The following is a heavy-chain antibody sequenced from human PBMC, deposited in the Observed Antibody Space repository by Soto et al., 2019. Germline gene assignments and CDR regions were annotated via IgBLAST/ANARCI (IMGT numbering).Heavy chain of an antibody. CDR1: GGSFTNNNW. V-gene: IGHV4-4*02. J-gene: IGHJ4*02. CDR3: ASRDPGASVDY. Sequence: SETLSLTCAVSGGSFTNNNWWTWVRQPPGQGLEWIGEIYRTGSTNYNPSLKSRVTISLDKSENQFSLKVTSLTAADTAVYYCASRDPGASVDYWGQGTLVTVSS. D-gene: IGHD1-26*01. CDR2: IYRTGST.